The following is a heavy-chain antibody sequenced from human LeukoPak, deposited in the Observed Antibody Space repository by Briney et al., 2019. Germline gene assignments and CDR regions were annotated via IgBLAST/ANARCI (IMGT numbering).Heavy chain of an antibody. CDR3: ARTKGRYCSSTSCPAFDP. CDR1: GGSFSGYY. Sequence: PSETLSLTCAVYGGSFSGYYWSWIRQPPGKGLEWIGEINHSGSTNYNPSLKSRVTISVDTSKNQFSLKLSSVTAADTAVYYCARTKGRYCSSTSCPAFDPWGQGTLVTVSS. J-gene: IGHJ5*02. CDR2: INHSGST. D-gene: IGHD2-2*01. V-gene: IGHV4-34*01.